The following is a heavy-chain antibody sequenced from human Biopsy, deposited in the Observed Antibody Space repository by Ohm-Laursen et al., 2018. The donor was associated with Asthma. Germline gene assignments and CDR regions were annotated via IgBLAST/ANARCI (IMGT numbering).Heavy chain of an antibody. D-gene: IGHD4-17*01. CDR3: VTSGGDYGYFGLDV. J-gene: IGHJ6*02. CDR1: GGMFGNYA. Sequence: SSVKVSCKASGGMFGNYAISWARQAPGLGLEWMGGISPIFDTPNYAQKFQGRVIITADESTTTAYMELSSLRSEDTAVYYCVTSGGDYGYFGLDVWGQGTTVTVSS. V-gene: IGHV1-69*01. CDR2: ISPIFDTP.